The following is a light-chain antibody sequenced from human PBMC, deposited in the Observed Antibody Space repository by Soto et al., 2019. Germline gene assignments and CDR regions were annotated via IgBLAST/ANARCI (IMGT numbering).Light chain of an antibody. J-gene: IGLJ3*02. CDR1: SSDVGAYNY. CDR3: SSYAGSNNFVV. CDR2: EVS. V-gene: IGLV2-8*01. Sequence: QSALTQPPSASGSPGQSVTISCTGTSSDVGAYNYVSWYQQHPGKAPKLMMYEVSKRPSGVPDRFSGSKSGNTASLTVSGLQAEDEDDYYCSSYAGSNNFVVFGGGTKLTVL.